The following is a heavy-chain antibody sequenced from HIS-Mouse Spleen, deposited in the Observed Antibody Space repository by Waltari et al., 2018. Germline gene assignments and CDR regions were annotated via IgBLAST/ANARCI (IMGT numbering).Heavy chain of an antibody. Sequence: AASGFTFSSYSMNWVRQAPGKGLEWVSSISSSSSYIYYADSVKGRLTISRDNAKNSLYLQMNSLRAEDTAVYYCARDYDILTGYPDYWGQGTLVTVSS. CDR3: ARDYDILTGYPDY. V-gene: IGHV3-21*01. D-gene: IGHD3-9*01. CDR2: ISSSSSYI. CDR1: GFTFSSYS. J-gene: IGHJ4*02.